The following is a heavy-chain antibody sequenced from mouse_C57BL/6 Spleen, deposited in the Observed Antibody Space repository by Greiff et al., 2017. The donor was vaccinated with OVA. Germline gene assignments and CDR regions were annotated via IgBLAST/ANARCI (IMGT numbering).Heavy chain of an antibody. Sequence: EVKLMESEGGLVQPGSSMKLSCTASGFTFSDYYMAWVRQVPEKGLEWVANINYDGSSTSYLDSLKSRFIISRVNAKNILYLQMSSLKSDDTATYYCARAGEDYYAMDYWGQGTSVTVSS. V-gene: IGHV5-16*01. J-gene: IGHJ4*01. CDR2: INYDGSST. CDR1: GFTFSDYY. CDR3: ARAGEDYYAMDY.